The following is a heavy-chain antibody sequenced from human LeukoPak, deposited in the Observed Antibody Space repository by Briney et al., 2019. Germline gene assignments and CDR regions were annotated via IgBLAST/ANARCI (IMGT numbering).Heavy chain of an antibody. Sequence: ASAKVSCKASGYSFTCYYIHWVRQAPGQGLEWMGWINPNSGVTKFAQKFQGRVTVTRDTSISTAYMEMRRLRPDDRAVYFCARGPPTRVVVITTGDFDYWGQGTLVTVSS. CDR2: INPNSGVT. V-gene: IGHV1-2*02. CDR1: GYSFTCYY. J-gene: IGHJ4*02. CDR3: ARGPPTRVVVITTGDFDY. D-gene: IGHD3-22*01.